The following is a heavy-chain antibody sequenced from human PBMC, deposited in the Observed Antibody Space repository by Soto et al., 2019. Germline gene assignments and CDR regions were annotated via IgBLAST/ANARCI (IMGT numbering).Heavy chain of an antibody. J-gene: IGHJ6*02. CDR3: ARGPYCSGGSCSYYGMDX. D-gene: IGHD2-15*01. CDR1: GYTFTGYY. V-gene: IGHV1-2*02. CDR2: INPNSGGT. Sequence: ASVKVSCKASGYTFTGYYMHWVRQAPGQGLEWMGCINPNSGGTNYAQKFQGRVNMTRDTSISTAYMELSRLRSDDTAVYYCARGPYCSGGSCSYYGMDXWGQGTTVTVS.